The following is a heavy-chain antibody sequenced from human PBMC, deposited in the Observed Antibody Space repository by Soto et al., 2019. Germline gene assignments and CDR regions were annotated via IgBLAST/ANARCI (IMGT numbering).Heavy chain of an antibody. Sequence: PSETLSLTCTVSGGSISSSSYYWGWIRQPPGKGLEWIGSIYYSGSTYYNPSLKSRVTISVDTSKNQFSLKLSSVTAADTAVYYCARHDPVDIVATSYRDYWGQGTLVIV. CDR3: ARHDPVDIVATSYRDY. J-gene: IGHJ4*02. D-gene: IGHD5-12*01. V-gene: IGHV4-39*01. CDR2: IYYSGST. CDR1: GGSISSSSYY.